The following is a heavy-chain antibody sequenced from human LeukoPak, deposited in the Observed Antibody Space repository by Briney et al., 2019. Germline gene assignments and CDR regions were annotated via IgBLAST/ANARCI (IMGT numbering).Heavy chain of an antibody. CDR2: ISGSGGST. J-gene: IGHJ4*02. D-gene: IGHD2-2*01. V-gene: IGHV3-23*01. CDR3: ARDIVVVPAAPVGYFDY. CDR1: VFTFSSYA. Sequence: GGSLRLSCAASVFTFSSYAMSWVRQAPGKGLEWVSAISGSGGSTYYADSVKGRFTISRDNSKNTLYLQMNSLRAEDTAVYYCARDIVVVPAAPVGYFDYWGQGTLVTVSS.